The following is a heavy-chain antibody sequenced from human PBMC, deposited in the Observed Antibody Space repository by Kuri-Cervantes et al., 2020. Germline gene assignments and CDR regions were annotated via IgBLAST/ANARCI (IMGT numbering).Heavy chain of an antibody. CDR1: GYTFTSYD. Sequence: ASVKVSCMASGYTFTSYDINWVRQATGQGLEWMGWMNPNSGNTGYAQKFQGRVTMTRNTSISTAYMELSSLRSEDTAVYYCARLGWDDILTGYSLGAFDLWSQGTMVTVSS. CDR2: MNPNSGNT. D-gene: IGHD3-9*01. V-gene: IGHV1-8*01. CDR3: ARLGWDDILTGYSLGAFDL. J-gene: IGHJ3*01.